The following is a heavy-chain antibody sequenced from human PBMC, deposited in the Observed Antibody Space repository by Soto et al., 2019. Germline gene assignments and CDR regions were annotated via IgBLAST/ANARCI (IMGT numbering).Heavy chain of an antibody. Sequence: ASVKVSCKASGYTFTSYYMHWVRQAPGQGLEWMGIINPSGGSTSYAQKFQGRVTITADKSTSTAYMELSSLRSEDTAVYYCAREGYLVVVTKGYYGMDVWGQGTTVTVSS. CDR3: AREGYLVVVTKGYYGMDV. D-gene: IGHD2-21*02. V-gene: IGHV1-46*01. J-gene: IGHJ6*02. CDR2: INPSGGST. CDR1: GYTFTSYY.